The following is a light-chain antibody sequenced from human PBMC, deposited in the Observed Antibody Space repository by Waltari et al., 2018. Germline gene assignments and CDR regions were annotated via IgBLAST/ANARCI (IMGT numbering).Light chain of an antibody. J-gene: IGKJ5*01. CDR2: DAS. CDR3: QQYDNLPP. CDR1: QDISNY. Sequence: DIQMTESPSSLSASVGDRVTITCQASQDISNYLNWYQQKPGKAPKHLIYDASNLETGVPSRVSGSGSGTDFTFTISSLQPEDIATYYCQQYDNLPPFGKGTRLEIK. V-gene: IGKV1-33*01.